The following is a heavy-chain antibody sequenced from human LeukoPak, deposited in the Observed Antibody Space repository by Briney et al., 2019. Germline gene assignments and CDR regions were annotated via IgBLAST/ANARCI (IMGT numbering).Heavy chain of an antibody. CDR3: ARVRGNYPSPYFDY. CDR1: GGSISSYY. J-gene: IGHJ4*02. CDR2: IYYSGST. Sequence: SETLSLTCTVSGGSISSYYWSWIRQPPGKGLEWIGYIYYSGSTNYNPSLKSRVTISVDTSKNQFSLKLSSVTAADTAVYYCARVRGNYPSPYFDYWGQGTLVTVSS. D-gene: IGHD1-7*01. V-gene: IGHV4-59*01.